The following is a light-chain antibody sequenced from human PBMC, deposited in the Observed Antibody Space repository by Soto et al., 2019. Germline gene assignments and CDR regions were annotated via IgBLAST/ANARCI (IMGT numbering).Light chain of an antibody. CDR3: QQYTDWPWGT. CDR2: DAS. V-gene: IGKV3-15*01. CDR1: QSVHSN. J-gene: IGKJ4*01. Sequence: EIVMTQSPATLSLSPGETATLSCRASQSVHSNLAWFQQHPGQAPRLLIYDASSRATGIPVRFSGSGSGTEFTLTISSLQPEDFAVYYCQQYTDWPWGTFGGGTKVGIK.